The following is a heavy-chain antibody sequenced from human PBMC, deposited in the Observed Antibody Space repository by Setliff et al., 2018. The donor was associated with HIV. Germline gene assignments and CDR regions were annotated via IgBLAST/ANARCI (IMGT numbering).Heavy chain of an antibody. J-gene: IGHJ6*03. CDR3: ARQEGYCSSTSCYAGSFMGYYYMDV. CDR2: IYYNGNI. D-gene: IGHD2-2*01. V-gene: IGHV4-38-2*01. Sequence: PSETLSLTCAVSGNSIGSGYYWGWIRQPPGKGLEWIASIYYNGNIYYNPSLKSRVTITMDTSKNQFSLKLSSVTAADTAVYYCARQEGYCSSTSCYAGSFMGYYYMDVWGKGTTVTVSS. CDR1: GNSIGSGYY.